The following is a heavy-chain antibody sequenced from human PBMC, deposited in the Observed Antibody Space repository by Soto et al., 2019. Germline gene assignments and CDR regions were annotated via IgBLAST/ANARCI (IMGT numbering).Heavy chain of an antibody. CDR3: RYYYDSSGSFRDFDL. J-gene: IGHJ2*01. CDR2: IIPIFGTA. D-gene: IGHD3-22*01. Sequence: SSVKVSCKASGGTFSSYAISWVRQAPGQGLEWMGGIIPIFGTANYAQKFQGRVTITADESTSTAYMELSSLRSEDTAVYYCRYYYDSSGSFRDFDLWGRITLVTVSS. V-gene: IGHV1-69*13. CDR1: GGTFSSYA.